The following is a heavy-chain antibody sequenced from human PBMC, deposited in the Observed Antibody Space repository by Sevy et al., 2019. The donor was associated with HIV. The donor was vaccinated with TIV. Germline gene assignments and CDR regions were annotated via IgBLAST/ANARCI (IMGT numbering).Heavy chain of an antibody. Sequence: GGSLRLSCTASGFTFSTYAMSWVRQAPGKGLEWVSAISGSGGSTYYADSVKGQFTVSRDNSKNMLFRQMNNLRADDTSVYYCAKCPYGDYRPPVDDWGQGTLVTVSS. CDR2: ISGSGGST. D-gene: IGHD4-17*01. V-gene: IGHV3-23*01. J-gene: IGHJ4*02. CDR3: AKCPYGDYRPPVDD. CDR1: GFTFSTYA.